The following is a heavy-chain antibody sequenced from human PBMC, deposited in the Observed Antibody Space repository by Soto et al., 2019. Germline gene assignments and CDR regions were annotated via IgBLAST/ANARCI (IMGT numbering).Heavy chain of an antibody. Sequence: LRLSCAASGFTFSSYSMNWVRQAPGKGLEWVSYISSSSSTIYYADSVKGRFTISRDNAKNSLYLQMNSLRDEDTAVYYCARDYYDSSGYLVYFDYWGQGTLVTVSS. V-gene: IGHV3-48*02. CDR3: ARDYYDSSGYLVYFDY. CDR1: GFTFSSYS. J-gene: IGHJ4*02. CDR2: ISSSSSTI. D-gene: IGHD3-22*01.